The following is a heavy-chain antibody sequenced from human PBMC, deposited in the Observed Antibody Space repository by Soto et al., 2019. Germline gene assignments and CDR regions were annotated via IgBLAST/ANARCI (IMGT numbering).Heavy chain of an antibody. CDR1: GDSVSSNSPG. CDR3: ASVEDTEAEYYHDMDV. Sequence: SQTLSLTCVISGDSVSSNSPGWNWIRQSPSRGLEWLGRNFYRTKGYNDYAVSLKAEISINVDTSKNQFSLQLNTVTPKDTAVYYCASVEDTEAEYYHDMDVWGQGTTVTVSS. CDR2: NFYRTKGYN. D-gene: IGHD2-8*02. J-gene: IGHJ6*02. V-gene: IGHV6-1*01.